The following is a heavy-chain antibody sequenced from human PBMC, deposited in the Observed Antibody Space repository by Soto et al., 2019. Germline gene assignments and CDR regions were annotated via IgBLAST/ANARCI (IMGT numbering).Heavy chain of an antibody. V-gene: IGHV1-69*01. CDR3: ARDNYVSGSTGGYYGMDV. D-gene: IGHD3-10*01. CDR1: GGTFSSYA. J-gene: IGHJ6*02. Sequence: QVQLVQSGAEVKKPGSSVKVSCKASGGTFSSYAISWVRQAPGQGLEWMGGIIPIFGTANYAQKFQGRVTITADESTSTAYMELSSLRSEDTAVYYCARDNYVSGSTGGYYGMDVWGQGTTVTVSS. CDR2: IIPIFGTA.